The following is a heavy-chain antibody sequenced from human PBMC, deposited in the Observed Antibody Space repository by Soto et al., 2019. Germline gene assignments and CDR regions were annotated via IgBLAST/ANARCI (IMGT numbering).Heavy chain of an antibody. V-gene: IGHV4-39*01. D-gene: IGHD3-16*01. J-gene: IGHJ6*01. Sequence: SETLSLTCTVSGGSISSSTYYWGWIRQPPGKGLEWIGSFYYSGSTDYNPSLKSRVTISVDTSKNQFSLNLGSVTAADTGVYYCAIKLGGNYFGMDVSGHGPSVPVCS. CDR3: AIKLGGNYFGMDV. CDR2: FYYSGST. CDR1: GGSISSSTYY.